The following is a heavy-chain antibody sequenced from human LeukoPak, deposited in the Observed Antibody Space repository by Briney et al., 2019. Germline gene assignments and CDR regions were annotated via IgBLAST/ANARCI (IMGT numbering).Heavy chain of an antibody. J-gene: IGHJ4*02. CDR2: INHSGST. D-gene: IGHD6-13*01. Sequence: PSETLSLTCAVYGGSFSGYYWSWIRQPPGKGLEWIGEINHSGSTNYNPSLKSRVTISVDTSKNQFSLKLSSETAADTAVYYCARGVVAAAGTCYFDYWGQGTLVTVSS. CDR1: GGSFSGYY. V-gene: IGHV4-34*01. CDR3: ARGVVAAAGTCYFDY.